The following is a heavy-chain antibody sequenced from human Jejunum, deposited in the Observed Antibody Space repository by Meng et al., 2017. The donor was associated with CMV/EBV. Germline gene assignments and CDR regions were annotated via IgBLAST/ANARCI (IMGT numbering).Heavy chain of an antibody. D-gene: IGHD3-10*01. Sequence: RSGSYYWNWIRQSPGKGLEGIAHVFYSGSSDYNPSLKSRVTISVDTSKNQFFLQLDSVTTADTAVYFCARGAVNMVRGVSYYFDYWGQGALVTVSS. CDR3: ARGAVNMVRGVSYYFDY. V-gene: IGHV4-61*01. CDR1: RSGSYY. J-gene: IGHJ4*02. CDR2: VFYSGSS.